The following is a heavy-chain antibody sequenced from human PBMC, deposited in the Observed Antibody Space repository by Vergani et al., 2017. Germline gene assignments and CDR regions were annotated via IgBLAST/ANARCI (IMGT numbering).Heavy chain of an antibody. CDR2: MYHSGST. D-gene: IGHD3-10*01. CDR3: GRVADFYGLGSRLLDL. Sequence: QLQLQESGPGLVKPSETLSLTCSVSGSSMSGYYWSWIRQPPGKELEWIGYMYHSGSTNYNPSLETRVTISGDTSKNQFSLKLNSVTAADTAVYYCGRVADFYGLGSRLLDLWGQGILVTVSS. J-gene: IGHJ5*02. V-gene: IGHV4-59*01. CDR1: GSSMSGYY.